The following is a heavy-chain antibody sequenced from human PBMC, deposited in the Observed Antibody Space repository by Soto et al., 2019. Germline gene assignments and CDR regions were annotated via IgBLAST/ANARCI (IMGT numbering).Heavy chain of an antibody. D-gene: IGHD3-10*01. V-gene: IGHV3-48*03. Sequence: EVQLVESGGGLVQPGGSLRLSCAASGFTFSSYEMNWVRQAPGKGLEWVSYISSSGSTIYYADSVKGRFTISRDNAKNSLYLQMNSLGAEDTAVYYCASLDYYGSGSYYPDPPIYYYGMDVWGQGTTVTVSS. CDR2: ISSSGSTI. J-gene: IGHJ6*02. CDR1: GFTFSSYE. CDR3: ASLDYYGSGSYYPDPPIYYYGMDV.